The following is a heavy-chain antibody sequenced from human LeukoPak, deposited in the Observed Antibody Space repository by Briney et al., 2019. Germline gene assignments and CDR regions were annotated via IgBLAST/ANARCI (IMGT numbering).Heavy chain of an antibody. Sequence: SETLSLTCTVSGGSISSYYWSWIRQPPGKGLECIGSIYHSGSTYYNPSLKSRVTISVDTSKNQFSLNLSSVTAADTAMYYCARAVGTSRNFFDYWGQGTLVTVSS. CDR1: GGSISSYY. J-gene: IGHJ4*02. CDR2: IYHSGST. CDR3: ARAVGTSRNFFDY. V-gene: IGHV4-59*12. D-gene: IGHD4-23*01.